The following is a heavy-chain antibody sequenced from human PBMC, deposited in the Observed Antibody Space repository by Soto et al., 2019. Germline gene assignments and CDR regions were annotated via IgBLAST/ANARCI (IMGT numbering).Heavy chain of an antibody. V-gene: IGHV3-23*01. CDR3: AKTRVSSYSWNRFYGVDV. D-gene: IGHD3-16*01. J-gene: IGHJ6*02. Sequence: EVQLLESGGGLVQPGGSLRLSCAASGLTFSSYAMTWVRQAPGKGLEWVSAISGGGDTTYYTDSVKGRFTISRDNSKNTLYLQMNSLRAEDTAVYYCAKTRVSSYSWNRFYGVDVWGQGTTVTVSS. CDR2: ISGGGDTT. CDR1: GLTFSSYA.